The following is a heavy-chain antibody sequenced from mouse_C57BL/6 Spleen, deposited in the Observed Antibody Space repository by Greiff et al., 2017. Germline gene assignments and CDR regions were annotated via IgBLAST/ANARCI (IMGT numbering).Heavy chain of an antibody. V-gene: IGHV1-54*01. J-gene: IGHJ2*01. CDR1: GYAFTNYL. D-gene: IGHD2-1*01. CDR3: ARDGNCGFDC. Sequence: VQLQQSGAELVRPGTSVKVSCKASGYAFTNYLIEWVKQRPGQGLEWIGVINPGSGGTNYNEKFKGKATLTADKSSSTAYMQLSSLTSVDSAVYFCARDGNCGFDCWGQGTTLTVSS. CDR2: INPGSGGT.